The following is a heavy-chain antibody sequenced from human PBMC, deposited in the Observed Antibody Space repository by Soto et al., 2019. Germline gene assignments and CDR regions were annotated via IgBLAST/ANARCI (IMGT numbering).Heavy chain of an antibody. Sequence: GXSVKVSCKASGGTFSSYAISWVRQAPGQGLEWMGGIIPIFGTANYAQKFQGRVTITADESTSTSYMELSSLRSEDTAVYYCARGGYSHYYYGMDVWGQGTTVTVSS. CDR1: GGTFSSYA. CDR2: IIPIFGTA. CDR3: ARGGYSHYYYGMDV. J-gene: IGHJ6*02. V-gene: IGHV1-69*13. D-gene: IGHD1-1*01.